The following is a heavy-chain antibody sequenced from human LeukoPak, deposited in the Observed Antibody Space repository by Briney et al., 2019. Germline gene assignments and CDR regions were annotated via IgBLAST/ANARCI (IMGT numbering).Heavy chain of an antibody. D-gene: IGHD3-10*01. CDR2: ISGSGGST. V-gene: IGHV3-23*01. J-gene: IGHJ4*02. CDR1: GLSVSSNY. Sequence: PGGSLRLSCAASGLSVSSNYMSWVRQAPGKGLEWVSAISGSGGSTYYADSVKGRFTISRDNSKNTLYLQMNSLRAEDTAVYYCAKESYYGSGDYWGQGTLVTVSS. CDR3: AKESYYGSGDY.